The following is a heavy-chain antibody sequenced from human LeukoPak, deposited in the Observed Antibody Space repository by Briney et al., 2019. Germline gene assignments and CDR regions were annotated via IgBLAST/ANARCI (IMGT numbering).Heavy chain of an antibody. Sequence: PGGSLRLPCEGSGFIFSNYWMSWVRQAPGKGLEWVANIQQHGSETYYGDSVKGRFTISRDNAKNSLYLQMNSLRAEDTAVYYCATYSSSNGREFQYWGQGTLVTVSS. CDR1: GFIFSNYW. CDR2: IQQHGSET. CDR3: ATYSSSNGREFQY. D-gene: IGHD2-2*01. J-gene: IGHJ1*01. V-gene: IGHV3-7*01.